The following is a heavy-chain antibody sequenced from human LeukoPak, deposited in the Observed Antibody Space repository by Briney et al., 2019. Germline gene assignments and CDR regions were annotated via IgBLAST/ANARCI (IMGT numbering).Heavy chain of an antibody. CDR3: ARGRDGDSDAFDI. CDR1: GYTFTDYY. Sequence: ASVKVSCKASGYTFTDYYIHWVRQAPGQGLEWTGWITPDSIGTNYAQKFQGRVTMTRNTSISTAYMELSSLRSEDTAVYYCARGRDGDSDAFDIWGQGTMVTVSS. J-gene: IGHJ3*02. CDR2: ITPDSIGT. D-gene: IGHD4-17*01. V-gene: IGHV1-2*02.